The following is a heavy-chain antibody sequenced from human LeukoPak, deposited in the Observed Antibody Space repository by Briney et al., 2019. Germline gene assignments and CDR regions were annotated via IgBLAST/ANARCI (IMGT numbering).Heavy chain of an antibody. J-gene: IGHJ5*02. V-gene: IGHV1-18*01. CDR1: GYTFTSYG. Sequence: ASVKVSCEASGYTFTSYGISWVRQAPGQGLEWMGWISAYNGNTNYAQKLQGRVTMTTDTSTSTAYMELRSLRSDDTAVYYCARVGYDSSGYSPYWFDPWGQGTLVTVSS. CDR3: ARVGYDSSGYSPYWFDP. D-gene: IGHD3-22*01. CDR2: ISAYNGNT.